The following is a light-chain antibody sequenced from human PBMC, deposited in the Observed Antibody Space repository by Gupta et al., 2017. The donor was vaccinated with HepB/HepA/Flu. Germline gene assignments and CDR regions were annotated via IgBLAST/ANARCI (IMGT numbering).Light chain of an antibody. J-gene: IGLJ3*02. CDR2: ENS. Sequence: QSVLTHPPSVSGVPWPRATVSCTGSSSNIGAGYDVHWYQQLPGTAPKLLIYENSNRPSGAPDRFSGSKSGTSASLAIAGLQAEDEADYYCQSYDSSLSGWVFGGGTKLTVL. V-gene: IGLV1-40*01. CDR3: QSYDSSLSGWV. CDR1: SSNIGAGYD.